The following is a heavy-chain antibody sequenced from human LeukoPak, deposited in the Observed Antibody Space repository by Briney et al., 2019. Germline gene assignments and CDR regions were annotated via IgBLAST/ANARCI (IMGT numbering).Heavy chain of an antibody. CDR3: AKSGYNRFDY. Sequence: GGSLRLSCAASGFTFSSYAMSWVRQAPGKGLEWVSSISGSGSGGSTYYADSVKGRFTISRDNSKNTLYLQMNSLRAEDTAVYYCAKSGYNRFDYWGQGTLVTVSS. D-gene: IGHD5-24*01. J-gene: IGHJ4*02. V-gene: IGHV3-23*01. CDR2: ISGSGSGGST. CDR1: GFTFSSYA.